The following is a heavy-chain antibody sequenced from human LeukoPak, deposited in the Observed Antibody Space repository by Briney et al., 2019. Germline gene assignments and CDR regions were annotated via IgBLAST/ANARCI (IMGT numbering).Heavy chain of an antibody. CDR2: INPDGSNT. D-gene: IGHD2-8*01. CDR3: TRDNGGQN. J-gene: IGHJ4*02. V-gene: IGHV3-74*01. Sequence: PGGSLRLSCAASGFTFSNYWMHWVRQAPGKGLVWVSRINPDGSNTNYADFVKGRFTISRDNAKDMLYLQMNSLRVDDTAIYYCTRDNGGQNWGQGSLVTVSS. CDR1: GFTFSNYW.